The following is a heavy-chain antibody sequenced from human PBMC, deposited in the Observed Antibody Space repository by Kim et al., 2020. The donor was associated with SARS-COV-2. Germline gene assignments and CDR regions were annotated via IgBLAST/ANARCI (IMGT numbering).Heavy chain of an antibody. V-gene: IGHV4-34*01. J-gene: IGHJ6*02. CDR1: GGSFSGYY. D-gene: IGHD3-10*01. CDR2: INHSGST. CDR3: VRGRGGGYYYGSGSYYKPTQYYYYGMDV. Sequence: SETLSLTCAVYGGSFSGYYWSWIRQPPGKGLEWIGEINHSGSTNYNPSLKSRVTISVDTSKNQFSLKLSSVTAADTAVYYCVRGRGGGYYYGSGSYYKPTQYYYYGMDVWGQGTTVTVSS.